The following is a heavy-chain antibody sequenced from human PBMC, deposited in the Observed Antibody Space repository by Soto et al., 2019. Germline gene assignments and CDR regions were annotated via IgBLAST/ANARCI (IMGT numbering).Heavy chain of an antibody. CDR2: TYYRSTWSN. CDR1: WYSFSINIAS. CDR3: ESYYIGGNFDS. V-gene: IGHV6-1*01. J-gene: IGHJ4*02. D-gene: IGHD1-26*01. Sequence: PSQPLXLTCGISWYSFSINIASCIWIMHSPSRVLEWLGRTYYRSTWSNDYAVSVKSRITINPDTSKNQFSLQLYSVTPEDTAVYYCESYYIGGNFDSWGQGTLVTVSS.